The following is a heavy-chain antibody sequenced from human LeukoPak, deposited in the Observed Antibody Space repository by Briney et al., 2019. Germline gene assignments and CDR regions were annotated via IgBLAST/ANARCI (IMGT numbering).Heavy chain of an antibody. Sequence: SGTLSLTCAVFGGSISTDKWWSWVRQPPGKGLEWIGEIYHSGSTNYNPSLKSRVTMSVDTSKNQFSLKVSSVTAADTAVYYCARVFDSGSQAYFYYMDVWGKGTTVTISS. J-gene: IGHJ6*03. CDR3: ARVFDSGSQAYFYYMDV. D-gene: IGHD3-10*01. CDR1: GGSISTDKW. CDR2: IYHSGST. V-gene: IGHV4-4*02.